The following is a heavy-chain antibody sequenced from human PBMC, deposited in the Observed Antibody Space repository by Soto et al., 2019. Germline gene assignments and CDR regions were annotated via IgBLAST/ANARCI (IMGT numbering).Heavy chain of an antibody. J-gene: IGHJ5*02. CDR3: ARGDFDRSGNYNAGWFAP. D-gene: IGHD3-22*01. Sequence: QVQLVQSGAEVKKPGASVKVSYKASGYTFTAYYMHWLRQAPGQGLEWMGWINPNSGGTNYAQRFQGRVTVTNDTSISTTYMELSSLGSDDTAVYYCARGDFDRSGNYNAGWFAPWGQGTLVTVSS. CDR1: GYTFTAYY. CDR2: INPNSGGT. V-gene: IGHV1-2*02.